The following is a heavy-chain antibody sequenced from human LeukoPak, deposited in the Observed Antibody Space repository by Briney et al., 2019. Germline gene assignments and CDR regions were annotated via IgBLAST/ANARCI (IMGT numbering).Heavy chain of an antibody. CDR3: ARARWQLVPYFDS. V-gene: IGHV1-2*02. CDR2: INPNSGGI. CDR1: GYTFTDYY. Sequence: ASVKVSCTASGYTFTDYYMHWVRQAPGQGLEWMGWINPNSGGINFAQKFQGRVAMTRDTSISTAYLELGSLRSDDTAVYFCARARWQLVPYFDSWGQGTLVTVSS. D-gene: IGHD6-6*01. J-gene: IGHJ4*02.